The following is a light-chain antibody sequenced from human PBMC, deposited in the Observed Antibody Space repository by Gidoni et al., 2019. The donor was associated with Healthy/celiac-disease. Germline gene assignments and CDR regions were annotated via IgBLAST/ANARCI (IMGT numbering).Light chain of an antibody. CDR1: QSVSSN. J-gene: IGKJ1*01. Sequence: EIVLTQSPATLSVSPGERATLSCRASQSVSSNLAWYQQKPGQAPRLLIYGASTRDTGIPARCSGSGSGTEFTLTISSLQSEDFAVYYCQQSNNWPPWTFGQGTKVEIK. CDR2: GAS. V-gene: IGKV3-15*01. CDR3: QQSNNWPPWT.